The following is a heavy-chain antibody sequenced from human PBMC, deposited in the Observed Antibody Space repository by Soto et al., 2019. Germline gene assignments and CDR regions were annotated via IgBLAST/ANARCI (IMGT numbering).Heavy chain of an antibody. V-gene: IGHV4-59*08. D-gene: IGHD4-17*01. CDR3: AIRYGYYFDY. CDR2: IYYSGST. CDR1: GGSISSYY. Sequence: PSETLSLTCTVSGGSISSYYWSWIRQPPGKGLEWIGYIYYSGSTNYNPSLKSRVAISVDTSKNQLSLKLSSVTAADTAVYYCAIRYGYYFDYWGQGTLVTVSS. J-gene: IGHJ4*02.